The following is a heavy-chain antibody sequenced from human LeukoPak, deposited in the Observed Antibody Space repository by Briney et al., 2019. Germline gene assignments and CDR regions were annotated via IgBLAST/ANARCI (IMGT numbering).Heavy chain of an antibody. D-gene: IGHD5-12*01. CDR1: GFSIRGYW. CDR3: VRDGDAYDFDL. Sequence: QTGGSLRLSCAASGFSIRGYWMHWVRQAPGKGLLWVSRIKSDGGWTNYADSVRGRFTISRDNAKNTLFLQMVGLRAEDTAIYYCVRDGDAYDFDLWGQGILVTVSS. V-gene: IGHV3-74*01. CDR2: IKSDGGWT. J-gene: IGHJ4*02.